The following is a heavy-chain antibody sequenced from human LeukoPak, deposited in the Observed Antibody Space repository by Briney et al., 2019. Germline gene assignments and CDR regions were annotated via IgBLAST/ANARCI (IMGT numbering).Heavy chain of an antibody. V-gene: IGHV4-61*02. Sequence: SQTLSLTCTVSGGSISSGSYYWSWIRQPAGKGLEWIGRIYTSGSTNYNPSLKSRVTISVDTSKNHFSLNLSSLTAADTAVYYCARVYSSSHNWFDTWGQGTQVTVSS. CDR2: IYTSGST. D-gene: IGHD6-13*01. J-gene: IGHJ5*02. CDR1: GGSISSGSYY. CDR3: ARVYSSSHNWFDT.